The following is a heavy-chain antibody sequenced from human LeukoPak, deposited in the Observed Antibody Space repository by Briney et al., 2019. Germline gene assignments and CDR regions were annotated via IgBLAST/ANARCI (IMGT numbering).Heavy chain of an antibody. D-gene: IGHD3/OR15-3a*01. V-gene: IGHV4-39*01. CDR1: GVSISSSNSY. CDR2: IYYSGNT. J-gene: IGHJ4*02. Sequence: SETLSLTCTVSGVSISSSNSYWGWIRQPPGKGLEWIGSIYYSGNTYYNASLKSQVSISIDTSKNQFSLRLTSVTAADTAVYYCARQTGSGLFVLPGGQGTLVTVSS. CDR3: ARQTGSGLFVLP.